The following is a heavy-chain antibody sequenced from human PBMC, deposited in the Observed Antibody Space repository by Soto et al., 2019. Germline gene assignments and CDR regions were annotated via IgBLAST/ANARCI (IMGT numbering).Heavy chain of an antibody. Sequence: QVQLVQSGAEVKKPGSSVKVSCKASGGTFSPYTINWVRQAPGQGLEWMGRIIPFHGVTNYAQKFQARVTITADKSTSTAYMELSGLRFEDTAMYDCTRDWEITVSTWAFGGFWGRGTLVTFSS. CDR3: TRDWEITVSTWAFGGF. D-gene: IGHD3-10*01. CDR1: GGTFSPYT. J-gene: IGHJ4*02. CDR2: IIPFHGVT. V-gene: IGHV1-69*08.